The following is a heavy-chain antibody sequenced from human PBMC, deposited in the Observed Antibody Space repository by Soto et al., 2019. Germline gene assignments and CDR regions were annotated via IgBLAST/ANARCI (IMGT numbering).Heavy chain of an antibody. J-gene: IGHJ5*02. D-gene: IGHD3-10*01. V-gene: IGHV1-69*02. CDR3: ARGTPVWFDP. CDR2: IIPVLGIT. CDR1: GDTFSTYT. Sequence: GASVKVSCKASGDTFSTYTITWMRQAPGQGLEWMGRIIPVLGITNYSQKFQGRVTITRDKSTSTAYMELSSLRSEDTAVYYCARGTPVWFDPWGQGTLVTVSS.